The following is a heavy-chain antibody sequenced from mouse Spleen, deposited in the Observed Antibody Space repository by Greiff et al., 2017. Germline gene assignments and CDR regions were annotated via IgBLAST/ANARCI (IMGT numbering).Heavy chain of an antibody. CDR2: INPSTGGT. J-gene: IGHJ3*01. V-gene: IGHV1-42*01. D-gene: IGHD2-3*01. CDR3: ARDDGLRGFAY. Sequence: VQLQQSGPELVKPGASVKISCKASGYSFTGYYMNWVKQSPEKSLEWIGEINPSTGGTTYNQKFKAKATLTVDKSSSTAYMQLKSLTSEDSAVYYCARDDGLRGFAYWGQGTLVTVSA. CDR1: GYSFTGYY.